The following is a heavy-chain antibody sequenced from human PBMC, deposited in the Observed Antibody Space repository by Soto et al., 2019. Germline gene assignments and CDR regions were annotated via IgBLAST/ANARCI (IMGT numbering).Heavy chain of an antibody. Sequence: SETLSLTCTVSGGSIRSYYWSWIRQPPGKGLEWIGYIYYSGSTDYNPSLKSRVTISVDTSKSQFSLKLRSVTAADTAVYYCARDSYNFDDWGQGIWVTVSS. CDR2: IYYSGST. J-gene: IGHJ4*02. CDR1: GGSIRSYY. CDR3: ARDSYNFDD. D-gene: IGHD5-18*01. V-gene: IGHV4-59*01.